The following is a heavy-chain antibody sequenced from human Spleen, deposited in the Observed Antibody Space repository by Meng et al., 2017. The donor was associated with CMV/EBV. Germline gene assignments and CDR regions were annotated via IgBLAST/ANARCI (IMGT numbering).Heavy chain of an antibody. D-gene: IGHD5-18*01. J-gene: IGHJ4*02. CDR1: GFTFSNAW. CDR3: ARGGVTTYGYMY. CDR2: ISSSSDYI. V-gene: IGHV3-21*01. Sequence: GESLKISCAASGFTFSNAWMSWVRQSPGKGLEWVSSISSSSDYIYYADSVTGRFTISRDNANNSLFLQMNSLRAEDTAVYYCARGGVTTYGYMYWGQGILVTVSS.